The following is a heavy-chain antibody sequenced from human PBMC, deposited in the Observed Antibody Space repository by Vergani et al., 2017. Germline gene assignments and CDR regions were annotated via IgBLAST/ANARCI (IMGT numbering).Heavy chain of an antibody. V-gene: IGHV3-7*01. D-gene: IGHD6-13*01. CDR3: ARVVEEGSSGYPYYYYYYYYMDV. CDR1: GFTFSSYW. Sequence: EVQLVESGGGLVQPGGSLRLSCAASGFTFSSYWMSWVRQAPGKGLEWVANIKQDGSEKYYVDSVKGRFTISRDNAKNSLYLQMNSLRAEDTAVYYCARVVEEGSSGYPYYYYYYYYMDVWGKGTTVTVSS. CDR2: IKQDGSEK. J-gene: IGHJ6*03.